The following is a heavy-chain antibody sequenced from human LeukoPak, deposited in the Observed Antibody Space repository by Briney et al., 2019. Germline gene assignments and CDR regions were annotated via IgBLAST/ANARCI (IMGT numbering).Heavy chain of an antibody. V-gene: IGHV4-38-2*02. CDR3: ARDFWSGYYFATYYYYYMDV. D-gene: IGHD3-3*01. Sequence: SETLSLTCTVSGYSISSGYYWGWIRQPPGKGLEWIGSIYHSGSTYYNPSLKSRVTISVDTSKNQFSLKLSSVTAADTAVYYCARDFWSGYYFATYYYYYMDVWGKGTTATVSS. CDR1: GYSISSGYY. CDR2: IYHSGST. J-gene: IGHJ6*03.